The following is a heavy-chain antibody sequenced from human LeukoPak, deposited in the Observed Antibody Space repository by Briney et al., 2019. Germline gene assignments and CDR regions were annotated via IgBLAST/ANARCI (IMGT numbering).Heavy chain of an antibody. V-gene: IGHV3-11*05. CDR1: GFTFSDYY. CDR2: ISSSSIYT. CDR3: AKDRRRFWSGYLDY. J-gene: IGHJ4*02. Sequence: GGSLRLSCAASGFTFSDYYMSWIRQAPGKGLEWVSYISSSSIYTNYADSVKGRFTISRDNAKNSLYLQMNSLRAEDTAVYYCAKDRRRFWSGYLDYWGQGALVTVSS. D-gene: IGHD3-3*01.